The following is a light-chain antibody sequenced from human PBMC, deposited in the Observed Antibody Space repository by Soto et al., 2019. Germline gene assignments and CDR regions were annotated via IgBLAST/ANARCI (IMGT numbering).Light chain of an antibody. CDR1: QSISSW. CDR3: QQYNSYRRT. V-gene: IGKV1-5*03. Sequence: DIQMTQSPSTLSASVGDRVTITCRASQSISSWLAWYKQKPGKAPKLLIYKASSLESGVPSRFSGSGSGTEFTLTISSLQPDDFATYYCQQYNSYRRTFGQGTKVEIQ. CDR2: KAS. J-gene: IGKJ1*01.